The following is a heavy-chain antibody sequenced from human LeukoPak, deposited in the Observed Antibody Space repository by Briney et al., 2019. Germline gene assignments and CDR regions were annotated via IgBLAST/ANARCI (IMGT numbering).Heavy chain of an antibody. CDR2: INPSGGST. D-gene: IGHD3-3*01. CDR1: GYTFTSYY. J-gene: IGHJ6*02. V-gene: IGHV1-46*01. CDR3: ARGPILLRFLDV. Sequence: ASVKVSCKASGYTFTSYYMHWVRQAPGQGLEWMGMINPSGGSTTYAQRFHGRLTMTRDTSTSTVYMELSSLRSEDTAVYYCARGPILLRFLDVRGQGTTVTVSS.